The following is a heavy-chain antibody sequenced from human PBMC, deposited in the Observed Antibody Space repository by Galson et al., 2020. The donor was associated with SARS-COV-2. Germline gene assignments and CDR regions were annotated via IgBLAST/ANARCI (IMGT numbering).Heavy chain of an antibody. D-gene: IGHD3-22*01. CDR2: INHSGST. J-gene: IGHJ4*02. CDR1: GGSFNDFY. CDR3: ARNYDGSEDY. V-gene: IGHV4-34*01. Sequence: SETLSLTCAVYGGSFNDFYWSWIRTPPGKGLEWIGEINHSGSTNYNPSLKSRVTISVDTSKNQFSLRLSSVTAADTAVYYCARNYDGSEDYWGQGTLVTVSS.